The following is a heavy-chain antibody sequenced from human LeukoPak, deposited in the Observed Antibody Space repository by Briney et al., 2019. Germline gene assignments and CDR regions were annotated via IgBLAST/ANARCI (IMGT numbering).Heavy chain of an antibody. CDR1: GGSISSYY. V-gene: IGHV4-4*07. CDR3: ARDRGAVATTGSGYYYYYCMDV. D-gene: IGHD5-12*01. CDR2: IYTSGST. J-gene: IGHJ6*03. Sequence: SSETLSLTCTVSGGSISSYYWSWIRQPAGKGLEWIGRIYTSGSTNYNPSLKSRVTMSVDTSKNQFSLKLSSVTAADTAVYYCARDRGAVATTGSGYYYYYCMDVWGKGTTVTISS.